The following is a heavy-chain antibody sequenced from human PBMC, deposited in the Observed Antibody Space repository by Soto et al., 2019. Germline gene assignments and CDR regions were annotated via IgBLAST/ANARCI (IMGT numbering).Heavy chain of an antibody. D-gene: IGHD4-17*01. CDR1: GFTFSSYS. Sequence: EVQLVESGGGLVNPGGSLRLSCAASGFTFSSYSMNWVRQAPGKGLEWVSSISSSSSYIYYADSMKGRFTISRDIAKNSLYLQINSLRAEDTAVYYCARGETSGDYGTHYFDYWGQGTLVTVSS. V-gene: IGHV3-21*01. CDR2: ISSSSSYI. J-gene: IGHJ4*02. CDR3: ARGETSGDYGTHYFDY.